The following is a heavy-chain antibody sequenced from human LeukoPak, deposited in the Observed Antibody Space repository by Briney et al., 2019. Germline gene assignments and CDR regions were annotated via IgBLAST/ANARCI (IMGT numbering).Heavy chain of an antibody. D-gene: IGHD3-22*01. CDR1: GFTFSSYW. CDR3: ARDDRSGNDAFDI. CDR2: IKQDGSEK. V-gene: IGHV3-7*01. J-gene: IGHJ3*02. Sequence: GGSLRLSCAASGFTFSSYWMSWVRQAPGKGLEWVANIKQDGSEKYYVDSVKGRFTISRDNAKNSLYLQMNSLRAEDTAVYYCARDDRSGNDAFDIWGQGTMVTVSS.